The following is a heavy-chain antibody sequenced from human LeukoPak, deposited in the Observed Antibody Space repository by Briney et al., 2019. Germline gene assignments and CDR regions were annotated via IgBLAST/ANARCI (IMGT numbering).Heavy chain of an antibody. CDR1: GFTFSTYW. V-gene: IGHV3-7*01. D-gene: IGHD6-13*01. Sequence: GGSLRLSCAASGFTFSTYWMSWVRQAPGKGLEWVAKIKQDGSEKYYLDSVKGRFTISRDNAKNSLYLQMNSLRAEDTAVYFCTREAAAGIDYWGQGTLVTVSS. CDR2: IKQDGSEK. J-gene: IGHJ4*02. CDR3: TREAAAGIDY.